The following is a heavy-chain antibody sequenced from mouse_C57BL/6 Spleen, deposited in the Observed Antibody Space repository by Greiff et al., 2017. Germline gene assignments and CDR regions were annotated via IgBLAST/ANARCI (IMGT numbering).Heavy chain of an antibody. Sequence: EVLLVESGGDLVKPGGSLKLSCAASGFTFSSYGMSWVRQTPDKRLEWVATISSGGRYTYYPDSVKGRFTISRDNAKNTLYLQLSSLKSEDTAVYYCARHDDTGPRYFDVWGTGTTLTVSS. CDR1: GFTFSSYG. D-gene: IGHD1-1*01. CDR3: ARHDDTGPRYFDV. V-gene: IGHV5-6*01. J-gene: IGHJ1*03. CDR2: ISSGGRYT.